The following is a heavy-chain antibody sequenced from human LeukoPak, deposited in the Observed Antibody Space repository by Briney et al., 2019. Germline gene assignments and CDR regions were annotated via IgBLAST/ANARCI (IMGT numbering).Heavy chain of an antibody. CDR3: AKARIAAAGTGAFDV. CDR2: TKPDGSAE. V-gene: IGHV3-7*01. CDR1: GFTFRNYW. J-gene: IGHJ4*02. D-gene: IGHD6-13*01. Sequence: GGSLRLSCAASGFTFRNYWMGWVRQAPGKGLEWVANTKPDGSAEYYADSVRGRFTTSRDNANNFLYLQMNRLRAEDTAVYYCAKARIAAAGTGAFDVWGQGTLVTVSS.